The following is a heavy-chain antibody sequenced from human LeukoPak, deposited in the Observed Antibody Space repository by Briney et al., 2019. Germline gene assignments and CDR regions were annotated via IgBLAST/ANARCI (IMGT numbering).Heavy chain of an antibody. D-gene: IGHD6-19*01. J-gene: IGHJ4*02. CDR3: ARVRGIAVAGTASIYFDY. CDR2: IKEDGSEK. CDR1: GFTFSSYW. V-gene: IGHV3-7*01. Sequence: PGGSLRLSCAASGFTFSSYWMSWVRQAPGKGLEWVANIKEDGSEKYYVDSVKGRFTISRDNAKNSLYLQMNNLRAEDTAVYYCARVRGIAVAGTASIYFDYWGQGTLVTVSS.